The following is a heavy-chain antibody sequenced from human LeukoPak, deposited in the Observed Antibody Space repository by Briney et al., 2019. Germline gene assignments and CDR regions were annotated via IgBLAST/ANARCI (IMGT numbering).Heavy chain of an antibody. CDR2: INHSGST. D-gene: IGHD3-16*01. Sequence: PSETLSLTCAVYGGSFSGYYWSWIRQPPGKGLEWIGEINHSGSTNYNPALKSRVTLSVDTSKNQFSLKLSSVTAADTAVYYCARVYRGKDYFDYWGQGTLVTVSS. CDR1: GGSFSGYY. J-gene: IGHJ4*02. V-gene: IGHV4-34*01. CDR3: ARVYRGKDYFDY.